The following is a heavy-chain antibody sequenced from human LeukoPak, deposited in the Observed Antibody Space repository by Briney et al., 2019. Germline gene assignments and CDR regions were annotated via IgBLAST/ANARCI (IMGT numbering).Heavy chain of an antibody. CDR2: IYDSGST. CDR1: GGSIRSSYYY. Sequence: SETLSLTCTVSGGSIRSSYYYWGWIRQPPGKGLEWIGSIYDSGSTYYNPSLKSRVTISVDTSKNQFSLKLSSVTAADTAVYYCARGLAAAGTYYYYYYGMDVWGQGTTVTVSS. V-gene: IGHV4-39*07. CDR3: ARGLAAAGTYYYYYYGMDV. J-gene: IGHJ6*02. D-gene: IGHD6-13*01.